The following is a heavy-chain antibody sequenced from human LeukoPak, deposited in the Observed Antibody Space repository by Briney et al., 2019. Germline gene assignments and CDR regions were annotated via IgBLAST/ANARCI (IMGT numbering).Heavy chain of an antibody. CDR1: GGSISTYH. D-gene: IGHD5-18*01. CDR3: ARGGYSYDSPFDY. CDR2: IYYSGST. J-gene: IGHJ4*02. Sequence: SETLSLTCTVSGGSISTYHWSWIRQPPGKGLDWIGYIYYSGSTNYNPSLKSRVTISVDTSKNQFSLRLSSVTAADTAVYFCARGGYSYDSPFDYWGQGTLVTVSS. V-gene: IGHV4-59*01.